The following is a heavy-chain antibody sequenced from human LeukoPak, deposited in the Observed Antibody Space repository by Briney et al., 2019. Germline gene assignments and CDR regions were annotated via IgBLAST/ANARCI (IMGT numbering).Heavy chain of an antibody. Sequence: GGSLRLSCAASGFTFSSYWMHWVRQAPGKGLVWVSRLNSDGSSSSYAGSVKGRFTISRDNAETTLHLQMINLSAEDTAVYYCARASNRNSINFDYWGQGALVTVSS. CDR1: GFTFSSYW. D-gene: IGHD1-1*01. CDR2: LNSDGSSS. J-gene: IGHJ4*02. V-gene: IGHV3-74*01. CDR3: ARASNRNSINFDY.